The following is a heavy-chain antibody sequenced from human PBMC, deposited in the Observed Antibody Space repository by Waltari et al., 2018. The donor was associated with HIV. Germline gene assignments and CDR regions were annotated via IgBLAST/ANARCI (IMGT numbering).Heavy chain of an antibody. CDR1: GFIFSTYS. CDR3: ARAPPYSTRWFYDAFDI. J-gene: IGHJ3*02. CDR2: ISYDGSDE. Sequence: QVQMVESGGGVVQPGRSLRLSCAASGFIFSTYSVHWVRQAPGEGLEWWALISYDGSDESYADSVNGRFTISRDNSKNTLYLQMNSLRAEDTAVYYCARAPPYSTRWFYDAFDIWGQGTMVTVSS. D-gene: IGHD6-13*01. V-gene: IGHV3-30*01.